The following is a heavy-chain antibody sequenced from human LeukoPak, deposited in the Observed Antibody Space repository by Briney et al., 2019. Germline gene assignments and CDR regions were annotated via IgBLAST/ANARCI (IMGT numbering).Heavy chain of an antibody. D-gene: IGHD2-2*01. CDR1: GFTFSSHS. CDR2: ISPSGNYI. Sequence: PGGSLRLSCAASGFTFSSHSMNWVRQAPGKGLDWVSSISPSGNYIYYADSVEGRFTISRDNAKNSPYLQMNSLRAEDTAVYYCARDLSSSTSCYSYWGQGTLVTVSS. V-gene: IGHV3-21*01. CDR3: ARDLSSSTSCYSY. J-gene: IGHJ4*02.